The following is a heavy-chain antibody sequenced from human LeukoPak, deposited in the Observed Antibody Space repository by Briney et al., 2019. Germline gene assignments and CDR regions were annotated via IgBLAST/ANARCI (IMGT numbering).Heavy chain of an antibody. Sequence: SETLSLTCTVSGVSISSYYWSWIRQPPGKGLEWIGYNNYSGSTNYNPSLKSRITISVDTSKNQFSLKLSSVTAADTAVYYCARVSWFPGTSYYYMDVWDKGTTVTVSS. CDR1: GVSISSYY. J-gene: IGHJ6*03. CDR3: ARVSWFPGTSYYYMDV. D-gene: IGHD1-1*01. V-gene: IGHV4-59*01. CDR2: NNYSGST.